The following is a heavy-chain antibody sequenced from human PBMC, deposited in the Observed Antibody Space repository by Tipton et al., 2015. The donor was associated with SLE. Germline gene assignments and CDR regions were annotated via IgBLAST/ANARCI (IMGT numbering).Heavy chain of an antibody. CDR1: GLTFKDFA. J-gene: IGHJ6*02. D-gene: IGHD6-13*01. Sequence: SLRLSCAASGLTFKDFAMHWVRQGPGKGLEWVAGVSWNSGSVGYADSVKGRFTISRDNAEYSLYLQMNSLRPEDTALYYCACLARDSSSWHRYFYSLDVWGQGTTVTVSS. V-gene: IGHV3-9*01. CDR3: ACLARDSSSWHRYFYSLDV. CDR2: VSWNSGSV.